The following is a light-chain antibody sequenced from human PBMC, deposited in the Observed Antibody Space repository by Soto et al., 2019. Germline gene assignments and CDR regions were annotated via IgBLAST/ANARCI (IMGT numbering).Light chain of an antibody. Sequence: QSALTQPPSVSGSPGHAVAISCTGTSSDVGSYNRVAWYQQSPGTAPKLMIYEVSNRPSGVPDRFSGSKSGNTASLTISGLQAEDEADYYCSSFTSSSTYVFGTGIKVTVL. J-gene: IGLJ1*01. CDR1: SSDVGSYNR. V-gene: IGLV2-18*02. CDR2: EVS. CDR3: SSFTSSSTYV.